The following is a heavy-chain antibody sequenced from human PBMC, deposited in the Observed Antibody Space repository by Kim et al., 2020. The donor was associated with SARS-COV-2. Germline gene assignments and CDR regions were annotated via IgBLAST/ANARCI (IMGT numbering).Heavy chain of an antibody. D-gene: IGHD1-1*01. V-gene: IGHV4-4*07. CDR3: ARSTTYFDY. Sequence: GSTTYNPSLKSRVTMSVDTSKNQFSLKLSSVTAADTAVYYCARSTTYFDYWGQGTLVTVSS. J-gene: IGHJ4*02. CDR2: GST.